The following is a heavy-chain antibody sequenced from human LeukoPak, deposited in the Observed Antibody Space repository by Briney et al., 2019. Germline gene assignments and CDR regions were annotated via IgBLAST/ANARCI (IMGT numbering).Heavy chain of an antibody. V-gene: IGHV1-2*02. J-gene: IGHJ5*02. CDR3: AKGRVVAGSKSLTYHWLDP. CDR2: INPNSGGA. Sequence: ASVKVSCKASGYAFTGYYIHWVRQAPGQELEWVGWINPNSGGAKYAQKFQDRVTMTRDTSISTAYMGLSRLRSDDTAVYYCAKGRVVAGSKSLTYHWLDPWGQGTLVTVSS. D-gene: IGHD6-19*01. CDR1: GYAFTGYY.